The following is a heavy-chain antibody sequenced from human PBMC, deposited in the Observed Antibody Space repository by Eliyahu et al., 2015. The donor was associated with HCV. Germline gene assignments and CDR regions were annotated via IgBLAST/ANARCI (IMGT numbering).Heavy chain of an antibody. V-gene: IGHV4-39*01. CDR2: IYYSGGT. J-gene: IGHJ5*02. D-gene: IGHD3-9*01. CDR3: ARLVGGYDILTPNWFDP. Sequence: QLQLQESGPGLVKPSETLSLTCTVSGGSISSSSYYWGWIRQPPGKGLEWIGSIYYSGGTYYXPSLKSRVTISVDTSKNQFSLKLSSVTAADTAVYYCARLVGGYDILTPNWFDPWGQGTLVTVSS. CDR1: GGSISSSSYY.